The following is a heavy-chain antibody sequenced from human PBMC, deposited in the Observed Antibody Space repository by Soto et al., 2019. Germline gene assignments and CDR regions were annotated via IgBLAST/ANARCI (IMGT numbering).Heavy chain of an antibody. J-gene: IGHJ4*02. V-gene: IGHV4-59*01. D-gene: IGHD2-15*01. CDR3: AKYRRTDAEGYTFDY. CDR1: GGSLNASY. CDR2: IYYSAST. Sequence: ASETLSRTCTVSGGSLNASYRNWIRQPPGKRMEWIGYIYYSASTNFNPSPKSRVTMSVDTARNQFSLQLSSVTAADTAVYFCAKYRRTDAEGYTFDYWGQGALVTVSS.